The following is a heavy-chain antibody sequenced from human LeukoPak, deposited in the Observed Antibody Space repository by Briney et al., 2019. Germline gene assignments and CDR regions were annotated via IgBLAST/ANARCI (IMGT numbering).Heavy chain of an antibody. CDR2: INHSGST. J-gene: IGHJ4*02. CDR3: ARWKVRFLEWLSGTFDY. D-gene: IGHD3-3*01. Sequence: PSETLSLTCTVSGGSISSYYWSWIRQPPGKGLEWIGEINHSGSTNYNPSLKSRVTISVDTSKNQFSLKLSSVTAADTAVYYCARWKVRFLEWLSGTFDYWGQGTLVTVSS. V-gene: IGHV4-34*01. CDR1: GGSISSYY.